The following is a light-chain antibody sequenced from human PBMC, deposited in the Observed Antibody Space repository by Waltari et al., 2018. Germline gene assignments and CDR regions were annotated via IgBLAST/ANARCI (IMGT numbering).Light chain of an antibody. V-gene: IGLV2-23*02. CDR2: EVI. J-gene: IGLJ2*01. CDR1: SSDVGSYNL. Sequence: QSALAQPASVSGSPGQSITISCTGTSSDVGSYNLVSWYQQHPGKFPKLMIYEVIKRPSGVSNRFSGSKSGNTASLTISGLQAEDEADYYCCSYVGGSSLIFGGGTKLTVL. CDR3: CSYVGGSSLI.